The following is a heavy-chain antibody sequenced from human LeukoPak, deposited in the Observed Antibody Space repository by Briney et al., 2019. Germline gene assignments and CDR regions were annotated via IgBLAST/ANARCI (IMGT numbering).Heavy chain of an antibody. D-gene: IGHD3-9*01. Sequence: SETLSLTCTVSGGSISSYSWTWIRQPPGKGLEWIGYIYDSGTTHYNPSLNSRVTISIDTSKTQFSLKLSSVTAADTAVYYCARDDRYATSLDCWGQGTLVTVSS. J-gene: IGHJ4*02. CDR1: GGSISSYS. V-gene: IGHV4-59*01. CDR3: ARDDRYATSLDC. CDR2: IYDSGTT.